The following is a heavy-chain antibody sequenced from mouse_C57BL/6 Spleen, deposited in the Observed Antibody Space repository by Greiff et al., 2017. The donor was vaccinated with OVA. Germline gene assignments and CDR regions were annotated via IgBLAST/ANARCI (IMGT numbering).Heavy chain of an antibody. V-gene: IGHV1-55*01. CDR3: AKEYPYYFDY. J-gene: IGHJ2*01. CDR2: IYPGSGST. Sequence: QVQLQQPGAELVKPGASVKMSCKASGYTFTSYWITWVKQRPGQGLEWIGDIYPGSGSTNYNEKFKSKATLTVDTSSSTAYMQLSSLTTEESAVYYCAKEYPYYFDYWGQGTTLTVSS. CDR1: GYTFTSYW. D-gene: IGHD5-1*01.